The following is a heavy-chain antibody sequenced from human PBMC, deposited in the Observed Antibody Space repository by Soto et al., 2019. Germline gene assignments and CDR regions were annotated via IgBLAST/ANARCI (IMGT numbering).Heavy chain of an antibody. CDR1: GGSLSGYY. CDR2: IKDGGRT. J-gene: IGHJ4*02. D-gene: IGHD5-12*01. CDR3: ARGQEGVVATH. Sequence: QVQLQQWGAGLLKPSETLSLNCAVNGGSLSGYYWSWIRQPPGKGLEWIGEIKDGGRTNYSPSLKRRAAKSSDASNNPYSLRMHSVTAADAGVYYCARGQEGVVATHWDQGTLVTVSS. V-gene: IGHV4-34*01.